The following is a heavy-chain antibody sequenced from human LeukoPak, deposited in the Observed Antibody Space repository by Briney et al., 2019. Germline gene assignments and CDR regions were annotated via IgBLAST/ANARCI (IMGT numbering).Heavy chain of an antibody. CDR3: ARDQVVPGF. CDR1: GFPFSSYV. J-gene: IGHJ4*02. D-gene: IGHD3-22*01. CDR2: IWFDGGNK. Sequence: GGSLRLSCAASGFPFSSYVMHWLRQTPGKGLEWVAVIWFDGGNKYYADSVKGRFTISRDNSKNTLYLQMNSLRAEDTAVYYCARDQVVPGFWGQGTLVTVSS. V-gene: IGHV3-33*01.